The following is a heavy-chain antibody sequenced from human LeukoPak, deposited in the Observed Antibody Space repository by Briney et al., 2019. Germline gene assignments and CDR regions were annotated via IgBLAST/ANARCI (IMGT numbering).Heavy chain of an antibody. CDR1: GGSISSSSYY. CDR2: THYSGST. J-gene: IGHJ4*02. D-gene: IGHD5-18*01. V-gene: IGHV4-39*01. Sequence: SETLSLTCTVSGGSISSSSYYWGWIRQPPGKGLEWIGSTHYSGSTNYNPSLKSRVTISVDTPKNQFSLKLSSVTAADTAVYYCARHFNGYSNGPIDYWGQGTLVTVSS. CDR3: ARHFNGYSNGPIDY.